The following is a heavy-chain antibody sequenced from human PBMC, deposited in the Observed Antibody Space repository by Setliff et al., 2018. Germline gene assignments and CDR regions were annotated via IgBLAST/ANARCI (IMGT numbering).Heavy chain of an antibody. Sequence: ASVKVSCKASGYTFTTYYMHWVRQAPGQGLEWMGWISAYNGNTNYAQKFQGRVTMTTDTSTSTAYMELRSLRSDDTAVYYCARVSQPFIWFGELPDYWGQGTLVTVSS. V-gene: IGHV1-18*04. CDR3: ARVSQPFIWFGELPDY. D-gene: IGHD3-10*01. CDR1: GYTFTTYY. J-gene: IGHJ4*02. CDR2: ISAYNGNT.